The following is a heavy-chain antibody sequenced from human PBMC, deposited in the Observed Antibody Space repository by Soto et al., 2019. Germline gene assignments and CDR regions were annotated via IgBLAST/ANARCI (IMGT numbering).Heavy chain of an antibody. CDR1: GFTFSSYG. J-gene: IGHJ4*02. CDR3: ARHRILSPDY. CDR2: IWYDGSNK. Sequence: QVQLVESGGGVVQPGRSLRLSCAASGFTFSSYGMHWVRQAPGKGLEWVAVIWYDGSNKYYADSVKGRFTISRDNSKNTLYLQMNSLRAEDTAVYYCARHRILSPDYWGQGTLVTVSS. V-gene: IGHV3-33*01.